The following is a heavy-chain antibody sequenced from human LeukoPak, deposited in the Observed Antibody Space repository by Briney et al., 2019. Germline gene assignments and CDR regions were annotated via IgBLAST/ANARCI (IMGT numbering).Heavy chain of an antibody. Sequence: LSETLSLTCTVSGGSISSSSYYWGWIRQPPGKGLEWIGSIYYSGSTYYNPSLKSRVTISVDTSKNQFSLKLSSVTAADTAVYYCARLLGPPKTYYFDYWGQGTLVTVSS. CDR2: IYYSGST. D-gene: IGHD3-16*01. J-gene: IGHJ4*02. V-gene: IGHV4-39*01. CDR3: ARLLGPPKTYYFDY. CDR1: GGSISSSSYY.